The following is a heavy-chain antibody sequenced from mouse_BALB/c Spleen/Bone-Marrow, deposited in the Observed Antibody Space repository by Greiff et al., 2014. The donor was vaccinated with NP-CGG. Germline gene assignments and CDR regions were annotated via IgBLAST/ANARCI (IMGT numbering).Heavy chain of an antibody. V-gene: IGHV3-6*02. Sequence: ESGPGLVKPSQSLSLTCSVTGYPITSGYYWNWIRQFPGNKLEWMGYISYDGSSNYNPSLKNRISITRDTSKNQFFLKLNSVTTEDTATYYCARDWDGYYFDYWGQGTTLTVSS. CDR1: GYPITSGYY. D-gene: IGHD2-3*01. J-gene: IGHJ2*01. CDR2: ISYDGSS. CDR3: ARDWDGYYFDY.